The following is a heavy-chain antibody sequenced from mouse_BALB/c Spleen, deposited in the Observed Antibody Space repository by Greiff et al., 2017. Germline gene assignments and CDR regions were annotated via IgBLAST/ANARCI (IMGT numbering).Heavy chain of an antibody. CDR2: IRLKSNNYAT. CDR3: TRNYGNSRRGYYFDY. Sequence: EVKLVESGGGLVQPGGSMKLSCVASGFTFSNYWMNWVRQSPEKGLEWVAEIRLKSNNYATHYAESVKGRFTISRDDSKSSVYLQMNNLRAEDTGIYYCTRNYGNSRRGYYFDYWGQGTTLTVSS. J-gene: IGHJ2*01. D-gene: IGHD2-1*01. CDR1: GFTFSNYW. V-gene: IGHV6-6*02.